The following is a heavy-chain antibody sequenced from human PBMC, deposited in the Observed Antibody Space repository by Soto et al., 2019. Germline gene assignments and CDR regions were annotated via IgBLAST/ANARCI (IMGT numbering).Heavy chain of an antibody. V-gene: IGHV3-23*01. CDR3: AKDLADGYLTEAITLDS. Sequence: EVHLLESGGGLVQPGGSLRLSCVASGFTFSTYGMNWVRQVPGKGLEWVAGISASGGTTYYAESVKGRFTISSDKSENTLYLQMNSLRGDDTAIYYCAKDLADGYLTEAITLDSWGQGTLVTVSS. J-gene: IGHJ4*02. CDR2: ISASGGTT. D-gene: IGHD5-12*01. CDR1: GFTFSTYG.